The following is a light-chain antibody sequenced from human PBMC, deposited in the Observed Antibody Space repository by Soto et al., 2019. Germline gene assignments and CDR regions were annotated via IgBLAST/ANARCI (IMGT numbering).Light chain of an antibody. CDR2: GAS. CDR1: QSVSSSY. J-gene: IGKJ1*01. Sequence: IVMTQSPGTLSLSPGERATLSCRASQSVSSSYLAWYQQKPGQAPRLLIYGASSRATGIPDRFSGSGSGTDFTLTISRLEPEDFAVYYCQQHGSSPKTFGQGTKVDTK. CDR3: QQHGSSPKT. V-gene: IGKV3-20*01.